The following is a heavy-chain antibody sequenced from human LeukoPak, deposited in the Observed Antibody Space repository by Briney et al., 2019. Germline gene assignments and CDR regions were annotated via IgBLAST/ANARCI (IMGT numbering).Heavy chain of an antibody. CDR1: GFTFSSYN. D-gene: IGHD6-19*01. CDR2: ISSSSSYI. V-gene: IGHV3-21*01. CDR3: ARDPSTAVAGTGFDY. Sequence: GGSLRLSCAASGFTFSSYNMNWVRQAPGKGLEWVSSISSSSSYIYYADSVKGRFTISRDNAKNSLYLQMNSLRAEDTAVYYCARDPSTAVAGTGFDYWGQGTLVTVSS. J-gene: IGHJ4*02.